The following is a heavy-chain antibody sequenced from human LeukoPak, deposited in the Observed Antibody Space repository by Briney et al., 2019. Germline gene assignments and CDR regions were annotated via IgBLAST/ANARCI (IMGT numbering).Heavy chain of an antibody. CDR1: GFMFSSYD. D-gene: IGHD4-17*01. CDR2: ISASGGST. Sequence: GGSLRLSCAASGFMFSSYDMSWVRQAPGKGLEWVSAISASGGSTYYADSVKGRFTISRDNSKNTLYLQMNSLRVEDTAVYYCAKHPQNYGVDYWGQGTLVTVSS. V-gene: IGHV3-23*01. J-gene: IGHJ4*02. CDR3: AKHPQNYGVDY.